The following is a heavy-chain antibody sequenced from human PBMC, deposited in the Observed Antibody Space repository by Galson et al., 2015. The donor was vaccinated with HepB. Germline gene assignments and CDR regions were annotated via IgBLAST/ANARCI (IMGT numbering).Heavy chain of an antibody. CDR1: GFTFTNAW. J-gene: IGHJ4*02. D-gene: IGHD4-17*01. CDR2: IGSNLDGGTQ. V-gene: IGHV3-15*04. CDR3: TTVDLSLGYGDEVD. Sequence: SLRLSCAASGFTFTNAWMSWVRQAPGKGLEWVGRIGSNLDGGTQDYAAPVKGRFIISRDDSKNTLFLQMNRLKTEDTAMYFCTTVDLSLGYGDEVDWGQGTLVTVSS.